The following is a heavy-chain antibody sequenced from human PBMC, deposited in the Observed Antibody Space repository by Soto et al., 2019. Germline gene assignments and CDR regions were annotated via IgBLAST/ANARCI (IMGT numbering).Heavy chain of an antibody. CDR1: GFTFSSYS. V-gene: IGHV3-21*04. Sequence: PGGSLRLSCAASGFTFSSYSMNWVRQAPGKGLEWVSSISSSSSYIYYADSVKGRFTISRDNAKNSLYLQMNSLRAEDTAVYYCARAGYGARGLGHDAFDIWAQGTMVTVS. J-gene: IGHJ3*02. D-gene: IGHD6-13*01. CDR3: ARAGYGARGLGHDAFDI. CDR2: ISSSSSYI.